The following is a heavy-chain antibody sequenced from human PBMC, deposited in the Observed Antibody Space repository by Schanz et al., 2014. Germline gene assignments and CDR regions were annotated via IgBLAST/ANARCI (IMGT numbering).Heavy chain of an antibody. CDR3: AKGRGSWGYFFDN. CDR2: IHGRDGRT. CDR1: LSNYA. D-gene: IGHD6-13*01. J-gene: IGHJ4*02. Sequence: DVQLVESGGGLVQPGGSLRLSCAASLSNYAMSWVRQAPGKGLEWVSSIHGRDGRTYYADSVKGRFTISRDNFKNMLYLQMNSLRAEDTAVYLCAKGRGSWGYFFDNWGQGTLVTVSS. V-gene: IGHV3-23*04.